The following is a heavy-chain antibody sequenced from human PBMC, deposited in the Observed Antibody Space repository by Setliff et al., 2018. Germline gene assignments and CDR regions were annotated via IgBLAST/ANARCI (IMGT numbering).Heavy chain of an antibody. Sequence: SETLSLTCAVSGGSISSSNSWSWVRQPPGKGLEWSGEIYHSGSTNYNPSLKSRVTISVDKSKNQFSRKLSSVNAADTAVYYCARALPLGFRSALIPWGQGTLVTVSS. D-gene: IGHD3-16*02. V-gene: IGHV4-4*02. J-gene: IGHJ5*02. CDR2: IYHSGST. CDR1: GGSISSSNS. CDR3: ARALPLGFRSALIP.